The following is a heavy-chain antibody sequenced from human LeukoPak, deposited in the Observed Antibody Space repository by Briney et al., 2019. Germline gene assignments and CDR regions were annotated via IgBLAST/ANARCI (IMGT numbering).Heavy chain of an antibody. D-gene: IGHD3-3*01. CDR1: GFTFSGYA. Sequence: GGSLRLSCAASGFTFSGYAMHWVRQAPGKGLEWVAVISYDGSNKYYADSVKGRFTISRDNSKNTLYLQMNSLRAEDTAVYYCAREKRDFWSGYSDAFDIWGQGTMVTVSS. CDR3: AREKRDFWSGYSDAFDI. V-gene: IGHV3-30-3*01. J-gene: IGHJ3*02. CDR2: ISYDGSNK.